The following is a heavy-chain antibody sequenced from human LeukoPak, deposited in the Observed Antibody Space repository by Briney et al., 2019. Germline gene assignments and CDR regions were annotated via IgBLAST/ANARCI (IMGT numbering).Heavy chain of an antibody. CDR1: GFTFSSYA. CDR2: ISYDGRNK. Sequence: GGSLRLSCAASGFTFSSYAMHWVRQAPGKGLEWVAVISYDGRNKYYADSVKGRFPISSDNSKNTLFLQMNSLRAEDTAVYCCGRDRVVATRLTYYYCCGMDVWGQGTTVSVSS. V-gene: IGHV3-30*04. J-gene: IGHJ6*02. CDR3: GRDRVVATRLTYYYCCGMDV. D-gene: IGHD5-12*01.